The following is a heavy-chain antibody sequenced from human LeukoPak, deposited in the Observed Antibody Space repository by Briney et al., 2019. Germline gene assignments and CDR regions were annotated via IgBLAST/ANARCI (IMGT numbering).Heavy chain of an antibody. CDR2: ISSSDDGT. D-gene: IGHD3-22*01. J-gene: IGHJ3*02. V-gene: IGHV3-23*01. CDR1: GFSLSGYA. Sequence: PGGSLRLSCAASGFSLSGYAMSWVRQAPGKGLEWVSAISSSDDGTYHAGSVRGRFTISRDSSKNTLYLQMNSLRAEDTAVYYCARDRDSSGYYPGDAFDIWGQGTMVTVSS. CDR3: ARDRDSSGYYPGDAFDI.